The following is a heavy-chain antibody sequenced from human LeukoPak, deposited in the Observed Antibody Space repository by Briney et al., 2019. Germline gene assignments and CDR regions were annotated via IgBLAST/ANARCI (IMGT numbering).Heavy chain of an antibody. Sequence: ASVKVSCKASGYTFTSYYMHWVRQAPGQGLEWMGIINPSGGSTSYAQKFQGRVTMTRDTSTSTVYMELSSLRSEDTAVYYCARDGGAKARGAYNWFDPWGQGTLVTVSS. V-gene: IGHV1-46*01. CDR2: INPSGGST. CDR1: GYTFTSYY. CDR3: ARDGGAKARGAYNWFDP. D-gene: IGHD1-26*01. J-gene: IGHJ5*02.